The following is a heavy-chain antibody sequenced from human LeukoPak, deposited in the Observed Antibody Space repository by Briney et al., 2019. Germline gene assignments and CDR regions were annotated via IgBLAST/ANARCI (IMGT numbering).Heavy chain of an antibody. J-gene: IGHJ4*02. CDR1: GFTFSDST. CDR2: IKSRTNKYAT. D-gene: IGHD4-17*01. V-gene: IGHV3-73*01. CDR3: TRDGDSVY. Sequence: PGGSLRLSCAASGFTFSDSTIHWVRQASGKGLEWVGRIKSRTNKYATAYAASVKGRFTISRDDSKNTAYLQMHSLKTEGTALYYCTRDGDSVYWGQGTLVTVSS.